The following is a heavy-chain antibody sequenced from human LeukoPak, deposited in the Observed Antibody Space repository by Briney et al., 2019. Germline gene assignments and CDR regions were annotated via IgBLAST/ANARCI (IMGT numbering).Heavy chain of an antibody. V-gene: IGHV3-21*01. CDR3: ARLGTRGYDRSAFDI. J-gene: IGHJ3*02. Sequence: GGSLRLSCAASGFTFSSYSMNWVRQAPGKGLEWVSSISSSSSYIYYADSVKGRFTISRDNAKNSLYLQMNSLRAEDTAVYYCARLGTRGYDRSAFDIWGQGTMVTVSS. CDR2: ISSSSSYI. CDR1: GFTFSSYS. D-gene: IGHD5-12*01.